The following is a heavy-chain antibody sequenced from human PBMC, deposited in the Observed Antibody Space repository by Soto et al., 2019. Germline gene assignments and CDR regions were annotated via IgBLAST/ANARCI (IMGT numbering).Heavy chain of an antibody. V-gene: IGHV4-39*01. CDR3: ARPRGTMVRGLIVYYFQY. CDR1: GGPIISSTYY. Sequence: SETLSLTCTVSGGPIISSTYYWVWIRQPPGKGLEWIGSIYYSGSTYYNPSLKSRVAISVDTSKNQFSLKLNSVTAADTAVYYCARPRGTMVRGLIVYYFQYWGQGTPVTVSS. J-gene: IGHJ4*02. D-gene: IGHD3-10*01. CDR2: IYYSGST.